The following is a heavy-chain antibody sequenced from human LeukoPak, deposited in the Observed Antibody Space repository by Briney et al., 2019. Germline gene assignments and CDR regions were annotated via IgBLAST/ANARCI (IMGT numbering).Heavy chain of an antibody. D-gene: IGHD6-6*01. CDR3: ARGLVNWFDP. CDR1: GYTFTGYY. CDR2: ISAYNGNT. J-gene: IGHJ5*02. Sequence: ASVKVSCKASGYTFTGYYMHWVRQAPGQGLEWMGWISAYNGNTNYAQKFQGRVTITRNTSISTAYMELSSLRSEDTAVYYCARGLVNWFDPWGQGTLVTVSS. V-gene: IGHV1-8*03.